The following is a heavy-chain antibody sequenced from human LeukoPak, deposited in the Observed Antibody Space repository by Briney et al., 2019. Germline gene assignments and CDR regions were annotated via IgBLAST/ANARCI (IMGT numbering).Heavy chain of an antibody. D-gene: IGHD6-19*01. CDR1: GYTFTGYY. J-gene: IGHJ4*02. V-gene: IGHV1-2*02. CDR3: ARGGVAGTIDY. Sequence: ASVKVSCKASGYTFTGYYMHWVRQAPGQGLEWMGWINPNSGGTKYAQKFQGRVTITRDTSISTAYMELSRLRSDDTAVYYCARGGVAGTIDYWGQGTLVTVSS. CDR2: INPNSGGT.